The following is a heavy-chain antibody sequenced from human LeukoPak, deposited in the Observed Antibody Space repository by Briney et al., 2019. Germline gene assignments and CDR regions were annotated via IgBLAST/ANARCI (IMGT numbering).Heavy chain of an antibody. J-gene: IGHJ5*02. D-gene: IGHD2-15*01. CDR1: GGSISSSSYY. Sequence: SETLSLTCTASGGSISSSSYYWGWIRQPPGKGLEWIGSIYYSGSTYYNPSLKSRVTISVDTSKNQFSLKLSSVTAADTAVYYCARHHLRVDIVVVVAAMRWFDPWGQGTLVTVSS. CDR2: IYYSGST. V-gene: IGHV4-39*01. CDR3: ARHHLRVDIVVVVAAMRWFDP.